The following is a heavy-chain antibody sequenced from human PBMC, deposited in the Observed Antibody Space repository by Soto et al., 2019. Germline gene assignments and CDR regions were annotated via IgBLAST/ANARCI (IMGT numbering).Heavy chain of an antibody. J-gene: IGHJ6*02. CDR2: INHSGST. CDR3: ARGGSGSYYPLYYYYYYGMDV. D-gene: IGHD3-10*01. CDR1: GGSFSGYY. V-gene: IGHV4-34*01. Sequence: SETLSLTCAVYGGSFSGYYWSWIRQPPGKGLEWIGEINHSGSTNYNPSLKSRVTISVDTSKNQFSLKLSSVTAADTAVYYCARGGSGSYYPLYYYYYYGMDVWGQGTTVTVSS.